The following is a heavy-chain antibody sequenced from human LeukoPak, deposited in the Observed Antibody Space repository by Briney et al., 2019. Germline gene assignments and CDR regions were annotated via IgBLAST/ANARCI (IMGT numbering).Heavy chain of an antibody. D-gene: IGHD6-19*01. CDR1: GFTFDDYA. V-gene: IGHV3-43*02. CDR2: ISGDGGST. CDR3: AKDRSSGWYYDS. Sequence: PGGSLRLSCAASGFTFDDYAMHWVRQAPGKGLEWVSLISGDGGSTYYADSVKGRFTISRDNRKNSLYLQMNSLRTEDTALYYCAKDRSSGWYYDSWGQGTLVTVSS. J-gene: IGHJ4*02.